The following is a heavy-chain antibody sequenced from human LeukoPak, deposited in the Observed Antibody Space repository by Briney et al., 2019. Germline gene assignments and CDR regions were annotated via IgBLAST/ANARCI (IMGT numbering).Heavy chain of an antibody. D-gene: IGHD5-18*01. V-gene: IGHV3-23*01. CDR1: GFTFSNYA. J-gene: IGHJ4*02. CDR3: TKGTIWLPFDY. CDR2: ISGSGGST. Sequence: GGSLRLSCAASGFTFSNYAMSWARQAPGKGLEWVSAISGSGGSTYYADSVKGRFTISSDNSKNTLYLQMNSLRAEDTAVYYCTKGTIWLPFDYWGQGTLVTVYS.